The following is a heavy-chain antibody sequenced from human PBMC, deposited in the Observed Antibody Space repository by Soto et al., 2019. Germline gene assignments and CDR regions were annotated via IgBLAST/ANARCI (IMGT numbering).Heavy chain of an antibody. CDR1: GFTFSSYW. Sequence: PGESLKISCAASGFTFSSYWMHWVRQAPGKGLVWVSRINSDGSSTSYADSVKGRFTISRDNAKNTLYLHMNSLRAEDTAVYYCAVAVAGPTAIGYWGQGTLVTVSS. J-gene: IGHJ4*02. V-gene: IGHV3-74*01. D-gene: IGHD6-19*01. CDR3: AVAVAGPTAIGY. CDR2: INSDGSST.